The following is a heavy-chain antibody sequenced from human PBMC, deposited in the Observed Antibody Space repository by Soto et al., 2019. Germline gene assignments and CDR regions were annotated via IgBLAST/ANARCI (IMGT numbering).Heavy chain of an antibody. Sequence: GGSLRLSCAASGFTFDDYTMHWVRQAPGKGLEWVSLISWDGGSTYYATSMKDGFTIHRDNSKNSLYLQMNSLRTEDTALYYCAQGIAAAGTVSGFYYGMDVWGQGTTVTVSS. CDR1: GFTFDDYT. D-gene: IGHD6-13*01. V-gene: IGHV3-43*01. CDR2: ISWDGGST. J-gene: IGHJ6*02. CDR3: AQGIAAAGTVSGFYYGMDV.